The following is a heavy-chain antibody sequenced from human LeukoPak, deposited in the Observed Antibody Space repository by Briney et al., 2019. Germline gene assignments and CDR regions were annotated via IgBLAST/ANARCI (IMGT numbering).Heavy chain of an antibody. V-gene: IGHV3-48*03. CDR2: ISSSGSTI. D-gene: IGHD4-17*01. CDR1: GFTFSSYE. Sequence: GGSLRLSCAASGFTFSSYEMNWVRQAPGKGLEWVSYISSSGSTIYYADSVKGRFTISRDNAKNSLYLQMNSLRAEDTAVYYYAVNGDYVDYWGQGTLVTVSS. J-gene: IGHJ4*02. CDR3: AVNGDYVDY.